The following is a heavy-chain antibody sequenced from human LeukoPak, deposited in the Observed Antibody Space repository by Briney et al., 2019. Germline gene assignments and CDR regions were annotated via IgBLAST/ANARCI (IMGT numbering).Heavy chain of an antibody. CDR1: SYMFTRYG. CDR2: ISGSNGNT. J-gene: IGHJ5*02. Sequence: ASVKVSCKASSYMFTRYGISWVRQAPGQGLEWVGWISGSNGNTNYAQKFQGRVTITADESSSTTYMELSSLRSEDTAVYYCARGGSGSGNYYHPVSGGYWFDPWGQGTLVTVSS. D-gene: IGHD3-10*01. V-gene: IGHV1-18*01. CDR3: ARGGSGSGNYYHPVSGGYWFDP.